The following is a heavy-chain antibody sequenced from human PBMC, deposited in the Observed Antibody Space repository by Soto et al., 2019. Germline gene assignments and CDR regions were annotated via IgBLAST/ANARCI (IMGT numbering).Heavy chain of an antibody. CDR3: ARVAPASTNYYYYYYMDV. CDR1: GGSITSYY. J-gene: IGHJ6*03. V-gene: IGHV4-59*01. CDR2: IYYSGST. Sequence: SVTLSLTRSVAGGSITSYYWSWIRQPPGKGLEWIGYIYYSGSTNYNPSLKSRVTISVDTSKNQFSLKLSSVTAADTAVYYCARVAPASTNYYYYYYMDVWGKGTTVTVS. D-gene: IGHD2-2*01.